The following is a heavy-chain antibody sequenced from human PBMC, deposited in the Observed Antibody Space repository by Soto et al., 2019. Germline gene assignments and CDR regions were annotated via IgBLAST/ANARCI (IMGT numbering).Heavy chain of an antibody. CDR1: GDSLSRYG. D-gene: IGHD3-3*02. Sequence: SVKVSCKASGDSLSRYGISWVRQAPGQGLERMGGITPIFGTSNYAQKFQGRVTITADKSTTTAYMELSSLRSDDTAIYYCASPASFYSYALVVWGQGTTVTVSS. CDR3: ASPASFYSYALVV. V-gene: IGHV1-69*06. CDR2: ITPIFGTS. J-gene: IGHJ6*02.